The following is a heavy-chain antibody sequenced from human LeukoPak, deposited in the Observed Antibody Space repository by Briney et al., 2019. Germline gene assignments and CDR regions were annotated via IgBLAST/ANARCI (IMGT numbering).Heavy chain of an antibody. J-gene: IGHJ4*02. V-gene: IGHV1-2*06. CDR3: ARDLNAWYQLLFY. CDR2: INPNSGGT. Sequence: ASVKVSCKASGYTFTGYYMHWVRQAPGQGLEWMGRINPNSGGTNYAQKFQGRVTMTRDTSISTAYMELSRLRSDDTAVYYCARDLNAWYQLLFYWGQGTLVTVSP. D-gene: IGHD2-2*01. CDR1: GYTFTGYY.